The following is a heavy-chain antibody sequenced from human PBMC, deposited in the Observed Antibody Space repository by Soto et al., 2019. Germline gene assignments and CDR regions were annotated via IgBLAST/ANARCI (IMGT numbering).Heavy chain of an antibody. CDR1: RFNFSSYA. V-gene: IGHV3-23*01. J-gene: IGHJ4*02. CDR3: AKAHTYYDFWSGYYEGYFDY. CDR2: IGGSGGST. Sequence: EVQLLESGGGLVQPGGSLRLSCAASRFNFSSYAMSWVRQAPGKGLEWVSAIGGSGGSTYYADSMKGRFTISRDNSKNTLYLQMNSLRAEDSAVYYCAKAHTYYDFWSGYYEGYFDYWGQGTLVTVSS. D-gene: IGHD3-3*01.